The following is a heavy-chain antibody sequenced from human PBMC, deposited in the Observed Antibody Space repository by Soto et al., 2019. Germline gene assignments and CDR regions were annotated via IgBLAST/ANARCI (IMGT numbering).Heavy chain of an antibody. CDR1: GYTFTNYA. CDR2: SNAYSGDT. Sequence: QVQLVQSGAEVKKPGASVKVSCTASGYTFTNYAISWVRQAPGQGLEWMGWSNAYSGDTNYAQNLQGRVTMTTDTSTSTAYMELRSLRSDDTAVYYCARDPTLIWFGEAPNWFDPWGQGTLVTVSS. CDR3: ARDPTLIWFGEAPNWFDP. D-gene: IGHD3-10*01. J-gene: IGHJ5*02. V-gene: IGHV1-18*04.